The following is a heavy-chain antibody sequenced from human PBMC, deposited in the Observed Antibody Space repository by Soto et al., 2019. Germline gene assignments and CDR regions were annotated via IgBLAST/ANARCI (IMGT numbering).Heavy chain of an antibody. CDR2: ISGSGGST. D-gene: IGHD6-19*01. CDR3: AKDPLYESSGWDDAFDI. J-gene: IGHJ3*02. CDR1: GFTFSSYA. V-gene: IGHV3-23*01. Sequence: PGGSLRLSCAASGFTFSSYAMSWVRQAPGKGLEWVSAISGSGGSTYYADSVKGRFTISRDNSKNTLYLQMNSLRAEDTAVYYCAKDPLYESSGWDDAFDIWGQGTMVTVSS.